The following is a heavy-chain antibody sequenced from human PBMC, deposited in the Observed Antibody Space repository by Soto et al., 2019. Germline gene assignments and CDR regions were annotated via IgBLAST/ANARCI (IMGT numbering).Heavy chain of an antibody. D-gene: IGHD2-2*01. CDR3: AKGGTSSTTYCSSTSCWRYYYYGMDV. V-gene: IGHV3-23*01. CDR1: GFTFSSYA. J-gene: IGHJ6*02. Sequence: GGSLRLSCAASGFTFSSYAMSWVRQAPGKGLEWVSAISGSGGSTYYADSVKGRFTISRDNSKNTLYLQMNSLRAEDTAVYYCAKGGTSSTTYCSSTSCWRYYYYGMDVWGQGTTVTVSS. CDR2: ISGSGGST.